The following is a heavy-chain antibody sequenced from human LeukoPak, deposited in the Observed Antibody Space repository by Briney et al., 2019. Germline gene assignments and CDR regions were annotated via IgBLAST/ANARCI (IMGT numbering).Heavy chain of an antibody. J-gene: IGHJ4*02. CDR2: ISYDGSNK. CDR3: AKVMPLYQLQWGLYDY. V-gene: IGHV3-30-3*01. CDR1: GFTFSSYA. Sequence: GGSLRLSCAASGFTFSSYAMHWVRQAPGKGLEWVAVISYDGSNKYYADSVKGRLTISRDNSKNTLYLQMNSLRAEDTAVYYCAKVMPLYQLQWGLYDYWGQGTLVTVSS. D-gene: IGHD2-2*01.